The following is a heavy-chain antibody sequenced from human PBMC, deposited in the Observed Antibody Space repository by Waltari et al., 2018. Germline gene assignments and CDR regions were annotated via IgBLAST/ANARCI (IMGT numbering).Heavy chain of an antibody. Sequence: EVQLVESGGGLVQPGGSLRLSCAASGFTFSSYSMNWVRQAPGKGLEWVSYISSNSSTRYYADSGKGRFTISRDNAKNSLYLQMNSLRAEDTAVYYCARATTAEFTYYDFWSGSDYYGMDVWGQGTTVTVSS. V-gene: IGHV3-48*01. CDR2: ISSNSSTR. J-gene: IGHJ6*02. CDR3: ARATTAEFTYYDFWSGSDYYGMDV. CDR1: GFTFSSYS. D-gene: IGHD3-3*01.